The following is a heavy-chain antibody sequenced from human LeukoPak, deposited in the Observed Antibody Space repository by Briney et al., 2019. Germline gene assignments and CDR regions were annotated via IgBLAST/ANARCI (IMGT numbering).Heavy chain of an antibody. V-gene: IGHV3-48*02. D-gene: IGHD3-3*01. CDR3: ARLPLRFLEWFNDY. CDR1: GFTFSSYS. CDR2: ISSSSTI. Sequence: GGSLRLSCAASGFTFSSYSMNWVRQAPGKGLEWVSYISSSSTIYYADSVKGRFTISRDNAKNSLYLQMNSLRDEDTAVYYCARLPLRFLEWFNDYWGQGTLVTVSS. J-gene: IGHJ4*02.